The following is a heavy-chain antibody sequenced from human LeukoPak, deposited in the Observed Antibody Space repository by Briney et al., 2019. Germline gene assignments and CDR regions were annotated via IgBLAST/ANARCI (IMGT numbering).Heavy chain of an antibody. CDR3: ARGVSGSYFSWLDP. CDR2: INPNSGGT. J-gene: IGHJ5*02. D-gene: IGHD3-10*01. V-gene: IGHV1-2*02. CDR1: GYTLTGDY. Sequence: ASVKVSCKAAGYTLTGDYIHWVRQAPGQGLECMGWINPNSGGTNYAQKFQGRVTMTRDTSISTAYMELSRLRSDDTAVYYCARGVSGSYFSWLDPWGQGTLVTVSS.